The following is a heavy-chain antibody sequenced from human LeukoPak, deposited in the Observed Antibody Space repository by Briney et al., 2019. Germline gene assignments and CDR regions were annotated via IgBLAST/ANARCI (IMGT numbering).Heavy chain of an antibody. CDR1: GFTVNSNY. Sequence: GGSLRLSCAASGFTVNSNYMSWVRQAPGKGLEWVSVIYSGGSTYYADSVKGRFTISRDNSKNTLYLQMNSLRAEDTAVYYCAAVAGYYYYMDVWGKGTTVTVSS. CDR3: AAVAGYYYYMDV. D-gene: IGHD4-23*01. J-gene: IGHJ6*03. V-gene: IGHV3-66*01. CDR2: IYSGGST.